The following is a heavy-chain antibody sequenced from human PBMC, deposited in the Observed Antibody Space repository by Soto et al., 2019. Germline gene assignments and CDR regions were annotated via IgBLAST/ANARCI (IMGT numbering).Heavy chain of an antibody. CDR1: GGSISSSSYY. Sequence: SETLSLTCTVSGGSISSSSYYWGWIRQPPGKGLEWIGRIYHSGSTYYNPSLKSRVTISVDKSKNQFSLKLSSVTAADTAVYYCARGLMTTVTYYFDYWGQGTLVTVSS. CDR3: ARGLMTTVTYYFDY. J-gene: IGHJ4*02. D-gene: IGHD4-4*01. CDR2: IYHSGST. V-gene: IGHV4-39*07.